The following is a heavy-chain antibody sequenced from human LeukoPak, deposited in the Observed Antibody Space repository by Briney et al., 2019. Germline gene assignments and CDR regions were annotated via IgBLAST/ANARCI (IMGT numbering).Heavy chain of an antibody. CDR2: IYTSGST. J-gene: IGHJ3*02. CDR3: ARDRGWQQLEFGLAFDI. D-gene: IGHD6-13*01. Sequence: PSETLSLTCAVYGGSFSGYYWSWIRQPAGKGLEWIGRIYTSGSTNYNPSLKSRVSMSVDTSKNQFSLKLSSVTAADTAVYYCARDRGWQQLEFGLAFDIWGQGTMVTVSS. V-gene: IGHV4-4*07. CDR1: GGSFSGYY.